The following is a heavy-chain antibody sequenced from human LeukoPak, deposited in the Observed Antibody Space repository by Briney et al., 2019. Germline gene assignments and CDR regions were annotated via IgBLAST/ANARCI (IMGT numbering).Heavy chain of an antibody. CDR1: GFTFSSYG. V-gene: IGHV3-33*06. CDR3: AKGDYGDYGIFAS. J-gene: IGHJ4*02. Sequence: GGSLRLSCAASGFTFSSYGMHWVRQAPGKGLEWVAVIWYDGTNKYYADSVKGRFTISRDNSKNTLYLQMNSLRAEDTAIYYCAKGDYGDYGIFASWGQGTLVTVSS. D-gene: IGHD4-17*01. CDR2: IWYDGTNK.